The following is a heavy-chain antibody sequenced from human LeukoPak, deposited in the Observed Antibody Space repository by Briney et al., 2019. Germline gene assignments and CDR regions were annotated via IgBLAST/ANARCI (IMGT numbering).Heavy chain of an antibody. V-gene: IGHV3-23*01. CDR3: AKDPTPGYSSGWYSYYGMDV. J-gene: IGHJ6*02. Sequence: GGSLSLSCAASGFTFSSYAMSWVRQAPGKGLEWVSAISGSGGSTYYADSVKGRFTISRDNSKNTLYLQMNSLRAEDTAVYYCAKDPTPGYSSGWYSYYGMDVWGQGTTVTVSS. CDR2: ISGSGGST. D-gene: IGHD6-19*01. CDR1: GFTFSSYA.